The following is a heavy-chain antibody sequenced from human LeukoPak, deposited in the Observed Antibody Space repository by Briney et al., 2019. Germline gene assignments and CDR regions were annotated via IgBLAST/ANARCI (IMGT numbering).Heavy chain of an antibody. CDR3: ARSDCSGGNCYSVRAFDI. D-gene: IGHD2-15*01. CDR2: IKQDGSEK. Sequence: RGPLRLSCAASGFTFSNYWMTWVRQAPGKGLEWVTNIKQDGSEKYYVDSVKGRFTISRDNAMNSLYLQMNSLRAEDTAVYYCARSDCSGGNCYSVRAFDIWGQGTMVTVSS. CDR1: GFTFSNYW. J-gene: IGHJ3*02. V-gene: IGHV3-7*01.